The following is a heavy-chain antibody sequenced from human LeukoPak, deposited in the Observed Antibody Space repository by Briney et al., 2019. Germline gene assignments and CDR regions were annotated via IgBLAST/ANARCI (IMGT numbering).Heavy chain of an antibody. CDR2: IYCSGST. CDR1: GGSISSGGYY. Sequence: SQTLSLTCTVSGGSISSGGYYWSWIRQHPGKGLEWIGYIYCSGSTYYNPSLKSRVTISVDTSKNQFSLKLSSVTAADTAVYYCARAYVNAFDIWGQGTMVTVSS. D-gene: IGHD3-16*01. V-gene: IGHV4-31*03. CDR3: ARAYVNAFDI. J-gene: IGHJ3*02.